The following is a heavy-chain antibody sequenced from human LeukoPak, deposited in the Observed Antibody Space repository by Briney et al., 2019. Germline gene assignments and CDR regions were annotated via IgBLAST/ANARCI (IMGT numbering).Heavy chain of an antibody. J-gene: IGHJ4*03. CDR2: INQDGSEE. V-gene: IGHV3-7*01. CDR3: GREGGVNGYDLLDY. Sequence: GGSLRLSCAASGFTFSHYWMTWVRQAPGKGLEWVAQINQDGSEEYYMDSVKARFTISRDNAKNSVFLQMNSLRAEDTAVYYCGREGGVNGYDLLDYWGQGTLVNVFS. D-gene: IGHD5-12*01. CDR1: GFTFSHYW.